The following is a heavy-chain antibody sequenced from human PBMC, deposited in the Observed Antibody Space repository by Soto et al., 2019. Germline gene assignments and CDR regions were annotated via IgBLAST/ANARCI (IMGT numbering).Heavy chain of an antibody. V-gene: IGHV1-8*01. CDR3: ARSGALLWFGEPGYGMDV. Sequence: ASVKVSCKASGYTFTSYDINWVRQATGQGLEWMGWMNPNSGNTGYAQKFQGRVTMTRNTSISTAYMELSSLRSEDTAVYYCARSGALLWFGEPGYGMDVWGQGTTVTVSS. D-gene: IGHD3-10*01. CDR1: GYTFTSYD. J-gene: IGHJ6*02. CDR2: MNPNSGNT.